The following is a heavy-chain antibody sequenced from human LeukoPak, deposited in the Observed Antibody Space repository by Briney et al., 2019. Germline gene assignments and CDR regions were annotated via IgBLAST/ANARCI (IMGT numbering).Heavy chain of an antibody. J-gene: IGHJ4*02. Sequence: GGSLRPSCAASGFTFSGYSMNWVRQAPGKGLEWVSSISSSSTYMYYADSLKGRFTISRDNAKNSLYLQMNSLRAEDTAVYYCARERGYSYGYGDYWGQGTLVTVSS. CDR1: GFTFSGYS. D-gene: IGHD5-18*01. V-gene: IGHV3-21*01. CDR2: ISSSSTYM. CDR3: ARERGYSYGYGDY.